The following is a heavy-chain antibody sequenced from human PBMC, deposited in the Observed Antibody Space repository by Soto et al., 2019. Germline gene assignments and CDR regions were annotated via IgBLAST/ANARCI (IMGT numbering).Heavy chain of an antibody. D-gene: IGHD2-21*02. CDR3: ARGGHVVVVTAALDY. V-gene: IGHV1-46*01. Sequence: QVQLVQSGAEVKKPGASVKVSCKASGDTFTDYYIHWVRQAPGQGLEWMGTVNPSGGHTTYAQHFLGRMTXTWDPSXXTLYMELTSLTSEDPAVYYCARGGHVVVVTAALDYWGQGTLVTVSS. J-gene: IGHJ4*02. CDR2: VNPSGGHT. CDR1: GDTFTDYY.